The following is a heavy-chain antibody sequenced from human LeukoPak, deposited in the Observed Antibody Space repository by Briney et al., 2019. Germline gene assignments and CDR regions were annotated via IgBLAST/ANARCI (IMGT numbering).Heavy chain of an antibody. J-gene: IGHJ4*02. CDR2: INAGNGNT. CDR3: ARDGSSSLFDY. D-gene: IGHD6-13*01. V-gene: IGHV1-3*01. Sequence: ASVTVSCKASGYTFTIYAMHWVRQAPGQRLEWMGWINAGNGNTKYSQKFQGRVTITRDTSASTAYMELSSLRSEDTAVYYCARDGSSSLFDYWGQGTLVTVSS. CDR1: GYTFTIYA.